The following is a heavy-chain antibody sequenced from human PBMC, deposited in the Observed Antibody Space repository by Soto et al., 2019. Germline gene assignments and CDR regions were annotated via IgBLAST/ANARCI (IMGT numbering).Heavy chain of an antibody. D-gene: IGHD1-1*01. CDR3: AREPATAKPEGLDF. J-gene: IGHJ4*02. Sequence: GASVKVSCKASGYTFSDYYIHWVRQAPVQGLEWMGWINPNSGGTKYAPKFQGGVTMTRDTSITTAYMELSRLRSGDTAVYYCAREPATAKPEGLDFWGQGTLVTVSS. V-gene: IGHV1-2*02. CDR2: INPNSGGT. CDR1: GYTFSDYY.